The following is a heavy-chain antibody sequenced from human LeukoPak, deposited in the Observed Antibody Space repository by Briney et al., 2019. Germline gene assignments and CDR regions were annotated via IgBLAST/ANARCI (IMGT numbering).Heavy chain of an antibody. CDR1: GFTFSSYS. V-gene: IGHV3-21*01. CDR3: ARDTTLVVPAATLDY. Sequence: RGSLRLSCAASGFTFSSYSMNWVRQAPGKGLEWVSSISSSSSYIYYADSVKGRFTISRDNAKNSLYLQMDSLRAKDTAVYYCARDTTLVVPAATLDYWGQGTLVTVSS. J-gene: IGHJ4*02. D-gene: IGHD2-2*01. CDR2: ISSSSSYI.